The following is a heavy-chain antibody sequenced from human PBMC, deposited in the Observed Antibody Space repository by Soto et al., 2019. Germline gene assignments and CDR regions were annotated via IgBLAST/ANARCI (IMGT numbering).Heavy chain of an antibody. J-gene: IGHJ4*02. CDR2: ISGSGGST. CDR3: AKDQSISPVTMIVVVIMGFDY. Sequence: EVQLLESGGGLVQPGGSLRLSCAASGFTFSSYAMSWVRQAPGKGLEWVSAISGSGGSTYYADSVKGRFTISRDNSKNTLYLQMNSLRAEDTAVYYCAKDQSISPVTMIVVVIMGFDYWGQGTLVTVSS. V-gene: IGHV3-23*01. D-gene: IGHD3-22*01. CDR1: GFTFSSYA.